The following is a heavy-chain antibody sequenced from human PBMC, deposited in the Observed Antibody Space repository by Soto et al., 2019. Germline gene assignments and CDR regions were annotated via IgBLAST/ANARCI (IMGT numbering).Heavy chain of an antibody. Sequence: GSGPTLVNPTQTLTLTCTFSGFSLSTSGVGVGWIRQPPGKALEWLALIYWDDDKRYSPSLKSRLTITKDTSKNQVVLTMTNMDPVDTATYYCAYTPIVVVVAATYFDYWGQGTLVTVSS. V-gene: IGHV2-5*02. D-gene: IGHD2-15*01. CDR1: GFSLSTSGVG. CDR3: AYTPIVVVVAATYFDY. CDR2: IYWDDDK. J-gene: IGHJ4*02.